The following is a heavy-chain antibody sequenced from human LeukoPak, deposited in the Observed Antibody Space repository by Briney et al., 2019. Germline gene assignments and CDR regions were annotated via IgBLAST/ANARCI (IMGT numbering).Heavy chain of an antibody. Sequence: ASVKVSCKASGYTFTSYAMHWVRQAPGQRLEWMGWINAGNGNTKYSQKFQGRVTITRDTSASTAYMELNSLRAEDTAVYYCAKDSCSGGSCYSPPGGDAFDIWGQGTMVTVSS. CDR3: AKDSCSGGSCYSPPGGDAFDI. J-gene: IGHJ3*02. CDR2: INAGNGNT. D-gene: IGHD2-15*01. CDR1: GYTFTSYA. V-gene: IGHV1-3*01.